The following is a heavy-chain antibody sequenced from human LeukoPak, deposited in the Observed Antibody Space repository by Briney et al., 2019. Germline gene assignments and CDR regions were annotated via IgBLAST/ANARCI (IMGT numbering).Heavy chain of an antibody. CDR3: ARGLRWELDYTIAEYFQH. J-gene: IGHJ1*01. CDR2: ISSNGGST. Sequence: PGGSLRLSCAASGFTFSSYAMHWVRQAPGKGLEYVSAISSNGGSTYYANSVKGRFTISRDNSKNTLYLQMGSLRAEDMAVYYCARGLRWELDYTIAEYFQHWGQGTLVTVSS. CDR1: GFTFSSYA. V-gene: IGHV3-64*01. D-gene: IGHD1-26*01.